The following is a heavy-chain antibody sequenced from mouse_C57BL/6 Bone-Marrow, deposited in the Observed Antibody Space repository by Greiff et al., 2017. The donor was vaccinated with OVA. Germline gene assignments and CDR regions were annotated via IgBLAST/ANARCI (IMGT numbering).Heavy chain of an antibody. Sequence: EVHLVESGGGLVQPGGSLKLSCAASGFTFSDYYMYWVRQTPEKRLEWVAYISNGGGSTYYPDTVKGRFTISRDNAKNTLYLQMRRLKYKDTAMYYCARRDYYGVYFDYWGQGTTLTVSS. V-gene: IGHV5-12*01. CDR1: GFTFSDYY. J-gene: IGHJ2*01. CDR3: ARRDYYGVYFDY. CDR2: ISNGGGST. D-gene: IGHD1-1*01.